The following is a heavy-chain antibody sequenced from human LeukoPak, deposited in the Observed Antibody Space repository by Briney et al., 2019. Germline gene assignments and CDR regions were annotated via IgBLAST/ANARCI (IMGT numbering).Heavy chain of an antibody. V-gene: IGHV3-30*18. Sequence: GRSLRLSCAASGFTFSSYGMHWVRQAPGKGLEWVAVISYDGSNKYYADSVKGRCTISRDNSKNTLYLQMNSLRAEDTAVYYCAKVGYSYGSFDYWGQGTLVTVSS. CDR1: GFTFSSYG. D-gene: IGHD5-18*01. CDR2: ISYDGSNK. J-gene: IGHJ4*02. CDR3: AKVGYSYGSFDY.